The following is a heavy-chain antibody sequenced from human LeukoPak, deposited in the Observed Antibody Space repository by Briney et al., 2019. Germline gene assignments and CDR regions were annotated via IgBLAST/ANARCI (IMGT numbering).Heavy chain of an antibody. D-gene: IGHD2-21*01. CDR3: ARYSRHGLDV. J-gene: IGHJ6*02. Sequence: GGSLRLSCADSGLTVSPYWVHWVRQLPGKGLVWVSHINSDGTTTSYADSVKGRFTISRDNARNTLYLQMNSLRAEDTALFYCARYSRHGLDVWGQGTTVTVSS. CDR1: GLTVSPYW. CDR2: INSDGTTT. V-gene: IGHV3-74*01.